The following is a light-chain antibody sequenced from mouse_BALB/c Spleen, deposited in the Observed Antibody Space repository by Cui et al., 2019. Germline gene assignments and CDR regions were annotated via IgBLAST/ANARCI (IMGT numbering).Light chain of an antibody. CDR2: ATS. Sequence: SLLSQSLVIPSASLGGKVTITFRASSSVSYMHWYQHKAGSSPKPWIYATSNLACGVPGCFSGSGSWTSYSLTNSRVEAEDAATYYCQQWSSNPYTFGGGTKLEIK. J-gene: IGKJ2*01. CDR3: QQWSSNPYT. V-gene: IGKV4-72*01. CDR1: SSVSY.